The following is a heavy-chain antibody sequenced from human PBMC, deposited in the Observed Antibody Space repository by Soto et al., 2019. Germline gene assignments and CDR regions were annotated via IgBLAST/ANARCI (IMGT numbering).Heavy chain of an antibody. D-gene: IGHD6-13*01. Sequence: QVQLVQSGAEVKKPGSSVKVSCKASGGTFSSYPISWVRQAPGQGLEWMGRIIPIHGIANYAQKFQGRVTITADKSTSPAYMGMSSRGSEDTAVDYGAGTTPRSIAEVGTGVFDYWGQGTLVSVSS. V-gene: IGHV1-69*02. CDR3: AGTTPRSIAEVGTGVFDY. CDR1: GGTFSSYP. J-gene: IGHJ4*02. CDR2: IIPIHGIA.